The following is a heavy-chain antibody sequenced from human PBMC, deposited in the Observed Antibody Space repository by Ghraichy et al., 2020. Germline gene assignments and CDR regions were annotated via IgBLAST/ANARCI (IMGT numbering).Heavy chain of an antibody. CDR3: ARDVTTVTYYFYMDV. J-gene: IGHJ6*03. CDR1: GFTFSSYS. V-gene: IGHV3-48*02. CDR2: IRSSSSTK. D-gene: IGHD4-11*01. Sequence: GESLNISCAASGFTFSSYSMNWVRQAPGKGLEWVSYIRSSSSTKYYADSVKGRFTISRDNAKNSLYLQMNSLRDEDTAIYYCARDVTTVTYYFYMDVWGKGTTVTVSS.